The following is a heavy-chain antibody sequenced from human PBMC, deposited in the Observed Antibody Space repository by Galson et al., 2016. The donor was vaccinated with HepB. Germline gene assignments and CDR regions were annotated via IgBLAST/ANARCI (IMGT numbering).Heavy chain of an antibody. J-gene: IGHJ3*02. CDR3: ARGRGSNWRDAFDI. V-gene: IGHV3-9*01. CDR2: TSWNSGSI. Sequence: SLRLSCAASGFIFDDYAMHWVRQAPGKGLEWVSWTSWNSGSICYADSVKGRFTISRDNDKNSLHLQMNILRAEDTALYYCARGRGSNWRDAFDIWGQGTMDTVSS. D-gene: IGHD6-13*01. CDR1: GFIFDDYA.